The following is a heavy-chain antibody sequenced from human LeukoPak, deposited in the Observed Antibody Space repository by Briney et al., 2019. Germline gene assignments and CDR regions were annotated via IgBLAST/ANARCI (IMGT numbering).Heavy chain of an antibody. CDR3: ATGIRGYYDSSGYSF. Sequence: EASVKVSCKVSGYTLTELSMHWVRQAPGKGREWMGGFDREDGETIYAQKFQGRVTMTEDTSTDTAYMELSSLRSEDTAVYYCATGIRGYYDSSGYSFWGQGTPVTVSS. V-gene: IGHV1-24*01. D-gene: IGHD3-22*01. J-gene: IGHJ4*02. CDR2: FDREDGET. CDR1: GYTLTELS.